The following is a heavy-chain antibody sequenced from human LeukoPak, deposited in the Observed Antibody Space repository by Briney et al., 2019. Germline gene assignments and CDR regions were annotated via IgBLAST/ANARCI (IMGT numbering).Heavy chain of an antibody. CDR2: IWYEGSNK. D-gene: IGHD5-24*01. J-gene: IGHJ4*02. CDR1: GFTFSSHG. Sequence: GGPLRLSCAASGFTFSSHGMHWVRQATGKGLEWVAVIWYEGSNKYYADYVKGRFTISRDNSKNTLYLQMNSLRAEDTAVYYCARDFRIKMATIPIGYWGQGTLVTVSS. CDR3: ARDFRIKMATIPIGY. V-gene: IGHV3-33*01.